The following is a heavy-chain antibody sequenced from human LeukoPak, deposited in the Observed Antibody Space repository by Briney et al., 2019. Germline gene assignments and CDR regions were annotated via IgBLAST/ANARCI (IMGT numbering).Heavy chain of an antibody. Sequence: ASVKVSCKASGYTFTGYYMHWVRQAPGQGLEWMGWINPKSGGTNYAQKFQGRVTMTRDTSISTAYMELSRLRSDDTAVYYCARDRGYCSGGSCYAAYYFDYWGQGTLVTVSS. CDR1: GYTFTGYY. CDR2: INPKSGGT. D-gene: IGHD2-15*01. V-gene: IGHV1-2*02. J-gene: IGHJ4*02. CDR3: ARDRGYCSGGSCYAAYYFDY.